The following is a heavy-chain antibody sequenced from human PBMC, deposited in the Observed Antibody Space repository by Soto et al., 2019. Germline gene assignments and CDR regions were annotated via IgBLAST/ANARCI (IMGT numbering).Heavy chain of an antibody. CDR2: ISSGSTI. D-gene: IGHD6-25*01. CDR3: ARGVRRLDAFDI. CDR1: GFTFSDYY. V-gene: IGHV3-11*01. Sequence: VQLVESGGGLVQPGGSLRLSCAASGFTFSDYYMSWIRQAPGKGLEWVSYISSGSTIYYADSLKGRFTISRDNAKNSLYLQMNSLRAEDTAVYYCARGVRRLDAFDIWGQGTMVTVSS. J-gene: IGHJ3*02.